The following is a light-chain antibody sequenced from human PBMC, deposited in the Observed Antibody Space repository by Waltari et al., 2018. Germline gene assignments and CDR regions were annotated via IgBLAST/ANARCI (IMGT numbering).Light chain of an antibody. CDR1: SSDVGGYHY. V-gene: IGLV2-14*01. J-gene: IGLJ3*02. CDR3: SSYTSSNTLV. CDR2: DVS. Sequence: QSALTQPAPVSGSPGQSITMSCTGTSSDVGGYHYVSWYQQYPGKAPKLMIYDVSQRPSGVSNRFSGSKSGNTASLTISGLQAEDEADYYCSSYTSSNTLVFGVGTKLTVL.